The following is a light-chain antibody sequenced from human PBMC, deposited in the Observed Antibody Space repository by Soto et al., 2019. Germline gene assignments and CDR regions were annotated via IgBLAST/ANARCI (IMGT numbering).Light chain of an antibody. CDR3: QSYDRSLRTYV. J-gene: IGLJ1*01. Sequence: QSVLTQPPSVSGAPGQRVTISCSGSSCNIGAGYDVNWYRQLPGTAPKIFIYGNSDRPSGVPDRFSGSKSGTSASLAITGLQAEDEADYFCQSYDRSLRTYVFGTATKLTVL. V-gene: IGLV1-40*01. CDR1: SCNIGAGYD. CDR2: GNS.